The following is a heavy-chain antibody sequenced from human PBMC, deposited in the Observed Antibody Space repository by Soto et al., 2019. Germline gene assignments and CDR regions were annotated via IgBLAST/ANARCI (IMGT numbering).Heavy chain of an antibody. CDR1: GFTFSSYS. J-gene: IGHJ4*02. Sequence: GGSLRLSCAASGFTFSSYSMNWVRQAPGKGLEWVSAISGSGGSTYYADSVKGRFTISRDNSKNTLYLQMNSLRAEDTAVYYCAKDLSERYNWPLQYFDYWGQGTLVTVSS. V-gene: IGHV3-23*01. D-gene: IGHD1-20*01. CDR3: AKDLSERYNWPLQYFDY. CDR2: ISGSGGST.